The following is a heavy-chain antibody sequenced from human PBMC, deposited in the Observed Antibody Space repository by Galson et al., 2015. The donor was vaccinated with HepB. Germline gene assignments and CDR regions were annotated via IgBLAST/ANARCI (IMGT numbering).Heavy chain of an antibody. CDR3: ARGNARDLLWFRESSAGLKLYYYYMDV. D-gene: IGHD3-10*01. Sequence: LSLTCTVSGGSMNSYYWTWIRQPPGRGLEWIGDIYSGGATKYNPSLKSRLTMSVDTSMNQFSLRLTSVTAADTAVYICARGNARDLLWFRESSAGLKLYYYYMDVWGKGTTVIVSS. CDR2: IYSGGAT. CDR1: GGSMNSYY. V-gene: IGHV4-59*12. J-gene: IGHJ6*03.